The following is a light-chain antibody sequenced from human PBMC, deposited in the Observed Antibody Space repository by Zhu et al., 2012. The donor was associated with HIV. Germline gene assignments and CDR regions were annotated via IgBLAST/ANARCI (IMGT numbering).Light chain of an antibody. CDR1: QSISSSF. V-gene: IGKV3-20*01. CDR3: QQHGHWPPDA. CDR2: EAS. Sequence: EIVLTQSPGTLSLSPGVRATLSCRASQSISSSFLAWYQQKPGQAPRLLIYEASIRATGIPARFSGSGSGTEFTLTISTTQSEDSAVYYCQQHGHWPPDAFGQGTKLEI. J-gene: IGKJ2*01.